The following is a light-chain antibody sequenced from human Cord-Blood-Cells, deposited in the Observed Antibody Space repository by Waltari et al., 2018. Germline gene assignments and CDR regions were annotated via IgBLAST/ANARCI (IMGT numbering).Light chain of an antibody. CDR1: TSDVRGYNY. J-gene: IGLJ2*01. CDR3: SSYTSSSTVV. V-gene: IGLV2-14*01. CDR2: DVS. Sequence: QSALTQPAPVSGSPGQSSTISCTGTTSDVRGYNYVSWYKQHPGKAPKLMMYDVSNRPSGVSNRFAGSKSGNTASLTISGLQAEDEADYYCSSYTSSSTVVFGGGTKLTVL.